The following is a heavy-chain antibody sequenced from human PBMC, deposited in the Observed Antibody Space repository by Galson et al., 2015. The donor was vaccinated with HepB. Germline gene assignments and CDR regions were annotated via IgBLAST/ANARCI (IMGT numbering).Heavy chain of an antibody. CDR2: ITGGGSNT. V-gene: IGHV3-23*01. CDR3: AISGSTGTTRGYFEH. CDR1: GFTFTNYV. D-gene: IGHD1-1*01. J-gene: IGHJ4*02. Sequence: SLRLSCAASGFTFTNYVMSWVRQTPGKGLGWVSAITGGGSNTYYVDSVKGRFTISRDNSQNTLSLQMNSLRAEDTAVYYCAISGSTGTTRGYFEHWGQGTPVTVSS.